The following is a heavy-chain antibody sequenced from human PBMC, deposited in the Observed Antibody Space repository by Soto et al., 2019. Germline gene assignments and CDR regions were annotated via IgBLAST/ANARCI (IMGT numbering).Heavy chain of an antibody. CDR3: ARNSVITMVRGVIITDYYYYYGMDV. Sequence: SETLSLTCAVYGGSFSGYYWSWIRQPPGKGLEWIGEINHSGSTNYNPSLKSRVTISVDTSKNQFSLKLSSVTAADTAVYYCARNSVITMVRGVIITDYYYYYGMDVWGQGTTVTVSS. CDR2: INHSGST. CDR1: GGSFSGYY. J-gene: IGHJ6*02. V-gene: IGHV4-34*01. D-gene: IGHD3-10*01.